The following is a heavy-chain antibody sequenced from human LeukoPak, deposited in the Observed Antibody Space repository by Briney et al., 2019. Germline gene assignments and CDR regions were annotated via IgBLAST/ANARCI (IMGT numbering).Heavy chain of an antibody. CDR2: FDPEDGEI. CDR3: AKQPNPIVVVPAADFYYYYYYMDV. D-gene: IGHD2-2*01. Sequence: ASVKVSCKVSGYTLTELSMHWVRQAPGKGLEWMGGFDPEDGEIIYAQKVQGRVTMTEDTSTDTAYMELSSLRSEDTAVYYCAKQPNPIVVVPAADFYYYYYYMDVWGKGTTVTVSS. CDR1: GYTLTELS. J-gene: IGHJ6*03. V-gene: IGHV1-24*01.